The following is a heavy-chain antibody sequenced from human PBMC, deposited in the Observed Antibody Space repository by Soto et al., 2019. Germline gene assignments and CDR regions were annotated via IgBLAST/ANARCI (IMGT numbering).Heavy chain of an antibody. V-gene: IGHV1-8*01. D-gene: IGHD3-22*01. CDR2: MNPNSANT. CDR1: GYTFTSYD. Sequence: DSVKVSCKASGYTFTSYDINWVRQATGQGLEWMGWMNPNSANTGYAQKFQGRVTMTRNTSISTAYMELSSLRSEDTAVYYCARQPDYDSEYYYYGMGVWRQGITVYVS. J-gene: IGHJ6*02. CDR3: ARQPDYDSEYYYYGMGV.